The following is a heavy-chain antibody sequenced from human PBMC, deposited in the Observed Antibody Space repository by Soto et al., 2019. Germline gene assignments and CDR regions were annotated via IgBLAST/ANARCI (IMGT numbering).Heavy chain of an antibody. Sequence: VGSLRLSCAISVVSVSSNYLSCVRHAPGKWLEWVSVHYSGGSTYYADSVQGRFTISRDKSNNTLYLQMRRVRAEDTAVYFSARHRHNHGTVGANSLLDALGQGT. V-gene: IGHV3-53*01. J-gene: IGHJ5*02. D-gene: IGHD1-26*01. CDR1: VVSVSSNY. CDR2: HYSGGST. CDR3: ARHRHNHGTVGANSLLDA.